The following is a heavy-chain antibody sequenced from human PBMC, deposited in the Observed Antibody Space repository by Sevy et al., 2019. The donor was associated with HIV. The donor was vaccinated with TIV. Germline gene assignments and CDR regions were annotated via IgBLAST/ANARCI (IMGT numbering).Heavy chain of an antibody. J-gene: IGHJ3*02. CDR3: TTDTGGHIVVVAAATYAFDM. Sequence: GGSLRLSCAASGFTFSNAWMSWVRQAPGKGLEWVGRVKSKTDGGTTDYAAPVKGRFTISRDDSKNTLYLEMNSLKTEDTAVYYCTTDTGGHIVVVAAATYAFDMWDQGTMVTVSS. D-gene: IGHD2-15*01. CDR1: GFTFSNAW. V-gene: IGHV3-15*01. CDR2: VKSKTDGGTT.